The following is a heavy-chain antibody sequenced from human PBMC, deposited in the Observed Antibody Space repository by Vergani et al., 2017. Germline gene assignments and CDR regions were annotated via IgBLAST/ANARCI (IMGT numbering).Heavy chain of an antibody. CDR3: ARDSGTSRYGRGGMDV. CDR1: GYTFTGYY. Sequence: QVQLVQSGAEVKKPGASVKVSCKASGYTFTGYYMHWVRQAPGQGLEWMGWINPNSGGTNYAQKFQGRVTMTRDTSISTAYMELSRLTSDDTAVYYCARDSGTSRYGRGGMDVWGQGTTVTVSS. J-gene: IGHJ6*02. D-gene: IGHD4-17*01. CDR2: INPNSGGT. V-gene: IGHV1-2*02.